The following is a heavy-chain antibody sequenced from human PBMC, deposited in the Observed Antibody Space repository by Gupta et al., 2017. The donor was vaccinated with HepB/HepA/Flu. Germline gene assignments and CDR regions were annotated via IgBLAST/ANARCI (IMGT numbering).Heavy chain of an antibody. Sequence: EVQLLESGGGLVQPGRSLRLSCTSSGFTFSSYAMSWVRQAPGKGLEWVSAISDNGAGTYYADSVKGRFTISRDNSKNMLYLQMNSLRGEDTALYYCAKDPASGGSKDYWGQGTLVTVSS. D-gene: IGHD2-15*01. CDR3: AKDPASGGSKDY. CDR1: GFTFSSYA. J-gene: IGHJ4*02. V-gene: IGHV3-23*01. CDR2: ISDNGAGT.